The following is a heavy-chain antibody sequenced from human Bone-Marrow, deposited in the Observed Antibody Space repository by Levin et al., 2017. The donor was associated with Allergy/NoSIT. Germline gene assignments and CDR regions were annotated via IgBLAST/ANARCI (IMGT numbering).Heavy chain of an antibody. CDR3: VKSLNTMTIHDGFDF. CDR2: ISWNSGKT. Sequence: GGSLRLSCATSKFIFDDYGMYWVRQAPGKGLEWVSGISWNSGKTPYADSVKGRFIISRENAKNSLYLQMNSLRTEATALYYCVKSLNTMTIHDGFDFWGQGTMVTVSA. D-gene: IGHD1/OR15-1a*01. CDR1: KFIFDDYG. V-gene: IGHV3-9*01. J-gene: IGHJ3*01.